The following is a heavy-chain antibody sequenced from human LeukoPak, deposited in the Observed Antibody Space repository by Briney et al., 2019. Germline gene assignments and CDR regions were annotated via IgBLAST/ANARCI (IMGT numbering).Heavy chain of an antibody. J-gene: IGHJ4*02. Sequence: PGGSLRLSCAASGFTFSSYAMHWVRQAPGKGLEYVSAISSNGGSTYYANSVKGRFTISRDNSKNTLYLQMGSLRAEDMAVYYCARGSAMVRGVIKTWGQGTLVTVSS. V-gene: IGHV3-64*01. CDR3: ARGSAMVRGVIKT. CDR1: GFTFSSYA. D-gene: IGHD3-10*01. CDR2: ISSNGGST.